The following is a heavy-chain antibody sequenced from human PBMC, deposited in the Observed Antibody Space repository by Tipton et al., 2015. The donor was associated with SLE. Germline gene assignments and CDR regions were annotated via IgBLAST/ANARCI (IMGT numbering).Heavy chain of an antibody. J-gene: IGHJ3*02. CDR2: IWYDGSNK. CDR3: GELSPRDGFDI. V-gene: IGHV3-33*01. CDR1: GFTFSSYA. D-gene: IGHD3-16*02. Sequence: SGFTFSSYAMHWVRQAPGKRLEWVAVIWYDGSNKNYADSVKGRFTISRDNSKNTLYLQMNSLRAEDTAVYCSGELSPRDGFDIWGQGTMVTVSS.